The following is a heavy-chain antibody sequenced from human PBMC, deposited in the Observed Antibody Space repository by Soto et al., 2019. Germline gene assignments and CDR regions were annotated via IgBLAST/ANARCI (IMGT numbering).Heavy chain of an antibody. J-gene: IGHJ6*03. V-gene: IGHV4-39*01. CDR3: ARGRKAAGYYYYYPIYYYYYMDV. CDR1: GGSISSSSYY. D-gene: IGHD6-25*01. Sequence: SETLSLTCTVSGGSISSSSYYWGWIRQPPGKGLEWIGSIYYSGSTYYNPSLKSRVTISVDTSKNQFSLKLSSVTAADTAVYYCARGRKAAGYYYYYPIYYYYYMDVWGKGTTVTVSS. CDR2: IYYSGST.